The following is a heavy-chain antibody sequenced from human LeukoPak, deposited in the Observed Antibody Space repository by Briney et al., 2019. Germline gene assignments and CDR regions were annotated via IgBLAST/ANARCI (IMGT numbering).Heavy chain of an antibody. J-gene: IGHJ4*02. CDR1: GYSFTSYW. D-gene: IGHD2-15*01. Sequence: GESLKISCKGPGYSFTSYWIGWVRQMPGKGLEWMGIIYPGDSDTRYSPSFQGQVTISADKSITTAYLQWSSLKASDTAMYYCARFPSVVVTAEHYFDYWGQGTLVTVSS. CDR2: IYPGDSDT. CDR3: ARFPSVVVTAEHYFDY. V-gene: IGHV5-51*01.